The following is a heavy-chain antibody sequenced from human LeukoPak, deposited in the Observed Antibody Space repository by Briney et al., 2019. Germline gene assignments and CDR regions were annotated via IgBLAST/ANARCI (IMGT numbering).Heavy chain of an antibody. J-gene: IGHJ4*02. CDR3: ARGPSSGSYFPY. CDR1: GFTCSDYW. Sequence: PGGSLRLSCTASGFTCSDYWMNWVRQAPGKGLEWVVTIKQDGTERYYVDSVKGRFTISRDSAKNSLYLQMDSLRAEDTAVYYCARGPSSGSYFPYWGQGTLVTVSS. V-gene: IGHV3-7*01. CDR2: IKQDGTER. D-gene: IGHD1-26*01.